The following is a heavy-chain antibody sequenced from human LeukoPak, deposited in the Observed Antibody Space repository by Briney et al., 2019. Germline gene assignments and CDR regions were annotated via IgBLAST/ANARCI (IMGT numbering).Heavy chain of an antibody. V-gene: IGHV1-69*05. CDR1: GGTFSSYA. J-gene: IGHJ4*02. CDR2: IIPIFGTA. CDR3: ARGAIAAAGTLDY. D-gene: IGHD6-13*01. Sequence: SVKVSCKASGGTFSSYAISWVRQAPGQGLEWMGGIIPIFGTANYAQKFQGRVTITTDESTSTAYMELSSLRSEDTAVYYCARGAIAAAGTLDYWGQGTLVTVSS.